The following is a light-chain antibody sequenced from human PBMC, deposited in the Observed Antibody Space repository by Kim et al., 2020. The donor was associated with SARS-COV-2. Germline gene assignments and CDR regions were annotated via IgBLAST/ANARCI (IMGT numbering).Light chain of an antibody. Sequence: LSPGERATLSCRASQGVSSNLAWYQQKPGQAPRLLIYGASTRATGIPARFSGSGSGTEFTLTISSLQSEDFAVYYCQQYNNWPPTFGQGTKVDIK. V-gene: IGKV3-15*01. CDR2: GAS. CDR1: QGVSSN. J-gene: IGKJ1*01. CDR3: QQYNNWPPT.